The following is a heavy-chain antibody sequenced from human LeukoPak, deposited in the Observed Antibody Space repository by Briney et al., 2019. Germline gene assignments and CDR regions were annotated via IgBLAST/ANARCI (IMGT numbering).Heavy chain of an antibody. Sequence: GGSLRLSCAASGFTFSSYAMSWVRQAPGKGLEWVSAISGSGGSTYYADCVKGRFTISRDNSKNTLYLQMNSLRAEDTAVYYCAKDGAVAAHRGWFDPWGQGTLVTVSS. V-gene: IGHV3-23*01. CDR1: GFTFSSYA. D-gene: IGHD6-19*01. CDR2: ISGSGGST. CDR3: AKDGAVAAHRGWFDP. J-gene: IGHJ5*02.